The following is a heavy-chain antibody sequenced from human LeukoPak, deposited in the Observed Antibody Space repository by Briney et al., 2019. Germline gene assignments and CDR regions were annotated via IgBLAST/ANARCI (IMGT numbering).Heavy chain of an antibody. J-gene: IGHJ4*02. CDR3: ARGGDITTFGVAHFDY. CDR2: INPNSGGT. D-gene: IGHD3-3*01. Sequence: GASVKVSCKASGYTFTGYYMHWVRQAPGQGLEWMGWINPNSGGTNYPQMFQGRVTMTRDTSINTAYMELSSLRSDDTAVYYCARGGDITTFGVAHFDYWGQGTLVTVSS. V-gene: IGHV1-2*02. CDR1: GYTFTGYY.